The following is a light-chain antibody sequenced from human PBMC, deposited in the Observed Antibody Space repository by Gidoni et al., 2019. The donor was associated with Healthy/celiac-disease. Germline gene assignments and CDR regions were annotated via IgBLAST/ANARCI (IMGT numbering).Light chain of an antibody. CDR3: QQSYSTPHT. V-gene: IGKV1-39*01. CDR2: AAS. Sequence: DIQMTQSPSSLSASVGDRVTITCRASQSISSYLNWYQQKPGKAPKLLIYAASSLQSGVPSRFSGSGAGTDFTLTISSLQPEDFATYYCQQSYSTPHTVXXXTRLEIK. J-gene: IGKJ2*01. CDR1: QSISSY.